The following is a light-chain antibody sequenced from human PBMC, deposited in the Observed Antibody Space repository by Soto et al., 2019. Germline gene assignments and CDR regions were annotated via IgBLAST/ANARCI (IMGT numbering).Light chain of an antibody. Sequence: DIVLTQSPLSLPVTPGEPASISCRSSQSLLYRDGYNYLDWYLQKPGQSPQLLIYWGSNRASGVPYRVTGSGSGTDFTLKISRVEPEHVGVYYCMQGLQVSFTFGPGTKVDIK. J-gene: IGKJ3*01. CDR2: WGS. CDR1: QSLLYRDGYNY. V-gene: IGKV2-28*01. CDR3: MQGLQVSFT.